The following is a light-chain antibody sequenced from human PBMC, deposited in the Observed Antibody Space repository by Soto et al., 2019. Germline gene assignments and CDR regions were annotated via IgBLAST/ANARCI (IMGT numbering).Light chain of an antibody. J-gene: IGKJ1*01. V-gene: IGKV1-5*03. Sequence: YRSQCPSTLSGSVGDRVTITCRASQTISSWLAWYQQKPGKAPKLLIYKASTLKSGVPSRFSGSGSGTEFTLTISSLQPDDFATYYCQHYNSYSEAFGQGTKVDIK. CDR2: KAS. CDR3: QHYNSYSEA. CDR1: QTISSW.